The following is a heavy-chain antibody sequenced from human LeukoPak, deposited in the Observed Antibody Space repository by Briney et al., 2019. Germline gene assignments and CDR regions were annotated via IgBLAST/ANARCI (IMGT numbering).Heavy chain of an antibody. Sequence: SVKVSCKASGGTFSSYAISWVRQAPGQGLEWMGGIIPIFGTANYAQKFQGRVTITADESTSTAYMELSSLRSEDTAVYYCARCPGLGYCDWLHNWFDPWGQGTLVTVSS. D-gene: IGHD3-9*01. CDR3: ARCPGLGYCDWLHNWFDP. CDR2: IIPIFGTA. J-gene: IGHJ5*02. V-gene: IGHV1-69*01. CDR1: GGTFSSYA.